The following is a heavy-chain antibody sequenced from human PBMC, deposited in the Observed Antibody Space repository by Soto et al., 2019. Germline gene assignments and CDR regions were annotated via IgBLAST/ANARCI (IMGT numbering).Heavy chain of an antibody. Sequence: GGSLRLSCAASGFPFSSYALSGVRQAPGTELEWVSTIGGGGAITYYADSVKGRFTISRDNSRNALFLQMNSLRAEDTAVYYCAKERDSTFYYYADAFDVWGHGSMVTVSS. CDR3: AKERDSTFYYYADAFDV. V-gene: IGHV3-23*01. J-gene: IGHJ3*01. D-gene: IGHD3-22*01. CDR2: IGGGGAIT. CDR1: GFPFSSYA.